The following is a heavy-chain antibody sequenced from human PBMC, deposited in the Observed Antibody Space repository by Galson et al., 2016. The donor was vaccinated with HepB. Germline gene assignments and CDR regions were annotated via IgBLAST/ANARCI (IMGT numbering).Heavy chain of an antibody. CDR3: ARSTGENSFDS. CDR2: IGPDRIYT. V-gene: IGHV3-74*01. D-gene: IGHD3-16*01. J-gene: IGHJ5*01. Sequence: SLRLSCAASGFTFSVYWMHWVRQAPGKGLVWVARIGPDRIYTNYADSVQGRFTISRDDAKNTLSLQMNSLRAEDTAVYYCARSTGENSFDSWGRGTLVTVSS. CDR1: GFTFSVYW.